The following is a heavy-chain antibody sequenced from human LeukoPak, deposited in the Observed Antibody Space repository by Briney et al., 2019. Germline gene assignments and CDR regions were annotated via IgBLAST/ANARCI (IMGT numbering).Heavy chain of an antibody. D-gene: IGHD2-21*01. Sequence: GGSLRLSCEASGFIFSSYVMGWVRQAPGKGLEWVSSISVGGGDTFTADSVKGRFTITRENSKNTLYLQMMGLRVEDTAIYYCAKLNLGEMAYFDPWGQGILVTVSS. CDR2: ISVGGGDT. CDR1: GFIFSSYV. V-gene: IGHV3-23*01. J-gene: IGHJ4*02. CDR3: AKLNLGEMAYFDP.